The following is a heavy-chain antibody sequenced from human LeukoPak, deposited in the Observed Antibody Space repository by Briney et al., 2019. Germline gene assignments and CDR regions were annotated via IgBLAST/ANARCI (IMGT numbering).Heavy chain of an antibody. J-gene: IGHJ6*02. V-gene: IGHV4-59*01. CDR2: IYYSGST. CDR1: GGSISSYY. Sequence: SETLSLTCTVSGGSISSYYWSWIRQPPGKGLEWIGYIYYSGSTNYNPSLKSRVTISVDTSKNQFSLKLSSVTAADTAVYYCASGVSDFWSGYSPRYYYYGMDVWGQGTTVTVSS. CDR3: ASGVSDFWSGYSPRYYYYGMDV. D-gene: IGHD3-3*01.